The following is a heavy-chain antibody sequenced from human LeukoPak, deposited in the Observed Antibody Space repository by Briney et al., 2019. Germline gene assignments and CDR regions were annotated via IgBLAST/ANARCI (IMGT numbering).Heavy chain of an antibody. J-gene: IGHJ5*02. D-gene: IGHD2-2*01. CDR3: ARTTEDCSSTSCYQYWFDP. Sequence: SSETLSLTCTVSGGSISNYYRSWIRQPPGKGLEWIGYIYYSGSTNYNPSLKSRVTISVDTSKNQFSLKLNSVTAADTAVYYCARTTEDCSSTSCYQYWFDPWGQGTLVTVSS. V-gene: IGHV4-59*01. CDR1: GGSISNYY. CDR2: IYYSGST.